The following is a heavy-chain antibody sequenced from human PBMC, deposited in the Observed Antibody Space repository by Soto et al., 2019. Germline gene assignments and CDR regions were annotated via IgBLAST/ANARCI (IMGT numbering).Heavy chain of an antibody. V-gene: IGHV3-23*04. CDR1: GFIFSNYV. Sequence: EVQLVDSGGGLVQPGGSLRLSCAASGFIFSNYVMSWVRQAPGKGLEWVSCISDSGGTSYYADSVKGRFTISRDNSKNTLYLPMNSLRAEDTAIYYCAKRPRALLTFDYWGQGTLVTVSS. D-gene: IGHD1-26*01. CDR3: AKRPRALLTFDY. J-gene: IGHJ4*02. CDR2: ISDSGGTS.